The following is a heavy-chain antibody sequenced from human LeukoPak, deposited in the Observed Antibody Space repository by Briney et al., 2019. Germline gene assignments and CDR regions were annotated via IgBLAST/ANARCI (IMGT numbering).Heavy chain of an antibody. Sequence: PGGSLRLSCAASGFIFSGSAIHWVRQASGKGLEWVGRIRRKANNYATAYAESVKGRFTISRDDSKNTAYLQMNSLKTEDTAVYYCTRLDYYETNGYYPTDSWGQGTLVTVSS. CDR1: GFIFSGSA. D-gene: IGHD3-22*01. J-gene: IGHJ4*02. CDR2: IRRKANNYAT. CDR3: TRLDYYETNGYYPTDS. V-gene: IGHV3-73*01.